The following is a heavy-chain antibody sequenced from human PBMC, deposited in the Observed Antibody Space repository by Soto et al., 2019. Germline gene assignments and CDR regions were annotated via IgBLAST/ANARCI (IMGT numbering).Heavy chain of an antibody. CDR3: ARSYSSGFPYYYYGMDV. D-gene: IGHD6-19*01. Sequence: QVQLVQSGAEVKKPGASVKVSCKASGYTFTSYYMHWVRQAPGQGLEWMGIINPSGGSTSYAQKFRGRVTMTRDTSTSTVYMELSSLRSEDTAVYYCARSYSSGFPYYYYGMDVWGQGTTVTVSS. J-gene: IGHJ6*02. CDR1: GYTFTSYY. V-gene: IGHV1-46*01. CDR2: INPSGGST.